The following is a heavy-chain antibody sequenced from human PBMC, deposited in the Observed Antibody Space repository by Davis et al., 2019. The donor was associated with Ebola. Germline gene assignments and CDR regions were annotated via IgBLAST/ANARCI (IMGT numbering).Heavy chain of an antibody. CDR1: GFSFNTYW. D-gene: IGHD5-24*01. V-gene: IGHV3-7*01. J-gene: IGHJ4*02. CDR2: IRQDGSEK. Sequence: LSLTCAASGFSFNTYWMTWVRQAPGKGLEWLAIIRQDGSEKKYVDSVKGRFTISRDNAKNSLYLQMNSLRAEDTAVYYCARKRWLQLYYFDYWGQGTLVTVSS. CDR3: ARKRWLQLYYFDY.